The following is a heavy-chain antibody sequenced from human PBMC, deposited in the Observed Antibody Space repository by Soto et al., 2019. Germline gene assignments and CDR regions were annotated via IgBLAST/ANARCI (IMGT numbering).Heavy chain of an antibody. Sequence: PTLVNPTETLTLTCTVSGFSLSNARMGVSWIGQPPGKALEWLAHIFSNDEKSYSTSLKSRLTISKDTSKSQVVLTMTNMDPVDTATYYCARIPITMVRGVIFYYCGMDVWGQGTTVTVSS. CDR3: ARIPITMVRGVIFYYCGMDV. V-gene: IGHV2-26*01. CDR2: IFSNDEK. J-gene: IGHJ6*02. D-gene: IGHD3-10*01. CDR1: GFSLSNARMG.